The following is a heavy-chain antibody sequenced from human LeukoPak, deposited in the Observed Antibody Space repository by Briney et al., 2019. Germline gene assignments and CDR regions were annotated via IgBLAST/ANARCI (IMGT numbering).Heavy chain of an antibody. V-gene: IGHV3-30*02. Sequence: PGGSLRLSCAASGFTFSSYGMHWVRQAPGKGLEWVAFIRYDGSNKYYADSVKGRFTISRDNSKNTLYLQMNSLRAEDTAVYYCAKDRRAGVVAALFDYWGQGTLVTVSS. CDR3: AKDRRAGVVAALFDY. J-gene: IGHJ4*02. CDR1: GFTFSSYG. D-gene: IGHD2-15*01. CDR2: IRYDGSNK.